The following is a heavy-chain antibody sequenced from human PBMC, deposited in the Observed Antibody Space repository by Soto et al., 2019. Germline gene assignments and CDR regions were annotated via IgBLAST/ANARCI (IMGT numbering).Heavy chain of an antibody. J-gene: IGHJ6*03. CDR3: ARSYDFWSGDLYYYYMDV. CDR2: IYYSGST. D-gene: IGHD3-3*01. V-gene: IGHV4-59*08. CDR1: GGSISSYY. Sequence: QVQLQESGPGLVKPSETLSLTCTVSGGSISSYYWSWIRQPPGKGLEWIGYIYYSGSTNYNPSLKRRVTISVDTSKNQFSLKLSSVIAADTAVYYCARSYDFWSGDLYYYYMDVWGKGTTVTVSS.